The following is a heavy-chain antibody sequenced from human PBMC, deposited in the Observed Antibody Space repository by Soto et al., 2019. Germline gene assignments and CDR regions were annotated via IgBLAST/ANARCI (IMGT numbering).Heavy chain of an antibody. CDR3: ARVKKYYYDSSGYCDY. CDR2: IKQDGSEK. Sequence: GGSLRLSCAASGFTFSSYWMSWVRQAPGKGLEWVANIKQDGSEKYYVDSVKGRFTISRDNAKNSLYLQMNSLRAEDTAVYYCARVKKYYYDSSGYCDYWGQGTLVTVSS. CDR1: GFTFSSYW. J-gene: IGHJ4*02. V-gene: IGHV3-7*03. D-gene: IGHD3-22*01.